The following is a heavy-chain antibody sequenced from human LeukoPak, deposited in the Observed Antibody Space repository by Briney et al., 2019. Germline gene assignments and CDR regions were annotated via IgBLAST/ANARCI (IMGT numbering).Heavy chain of an antibody. V-gene: IGHV3-23*01. CDR1: EFTFSSFA. D-gene: IGHD3-16*01. J-gene: IGHJ3*02. Sequence: GGSLRLSCAASEFTFSSFAMSWVRQAPGKGLEWVSYIRGGGAGALYADSVKGRFTISRDYSKSTMYLQMNSLRVEDTAVYYCAKCAESYGNDAFDMWGPGTMVTVSS. CDR2: IRGGGAGA. CDR3: AKCAESYGNDAFDM.